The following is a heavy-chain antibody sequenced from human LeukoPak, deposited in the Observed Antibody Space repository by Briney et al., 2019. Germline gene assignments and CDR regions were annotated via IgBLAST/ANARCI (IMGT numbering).Heavy chain of an antibody. CDR3: ARLGEYSSSWYG. V-gene: IGHV1-2*02. D-gene: IGHD6-13*01. CDR2: INPNSGGT. Sequence: ASVKVSCKAPGYTFTGYYMHWVRQAPGQGLEWMGWINPNSGGTNYAQKFQGRVTMTRDTSISTAYMELSRLRSDDTAVYYCARLGEYSSSWYGWGQGTLVTVSS. J-gene: IGHJ4*02. CDR1: GYTFTGYY.